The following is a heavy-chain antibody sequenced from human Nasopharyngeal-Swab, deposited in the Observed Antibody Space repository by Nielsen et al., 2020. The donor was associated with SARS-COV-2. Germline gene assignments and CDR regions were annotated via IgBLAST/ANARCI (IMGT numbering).Heavy chain of an antibody. CDR2: ISYDGSNK. D-gene: IGHD3-10*01. J-gene: IGHJ6*03. Sequence: GGSLRLSCAASGFTFSSYGMHWVRQAPGKGLEWVAVISYDGSNKYYADSVKGRFTISRDNSKNTLYLQMNSLRAEDTAVYYCARFGSGTPGYMDVWGKGTTVTVSS. V-gene: IGHV3-30*03. CDR1: GFTFSSYG. CDR3: ARFGSGTPGYMDV.